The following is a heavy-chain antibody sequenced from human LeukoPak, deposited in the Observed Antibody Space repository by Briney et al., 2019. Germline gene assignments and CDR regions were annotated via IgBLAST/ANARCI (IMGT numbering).Heavy chain of an antibody. J-gene: IGHJ5*01. CDR3: AKDPETYSSRWFDS. D-gene: IGHD2-21*01. V-gene: IGHV3-23*01. CDR2: LSDNGGSP. Sequence: GGSLRLSCAASGFTFSNYAMSWVRQAPGKGLEWVSSLSDNGGSPYYADSVKGRFTISRDNSKNALYLHMNSLRVEDTAVYYCAKDPETYSSRWFDSWGQGTLVTVSS. CDR1: GFTFSNYA.